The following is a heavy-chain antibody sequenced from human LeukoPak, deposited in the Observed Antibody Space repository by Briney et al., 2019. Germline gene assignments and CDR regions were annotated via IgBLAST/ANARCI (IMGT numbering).Heavy chain of an antibody. J-gene: IGHJ5*02. CDR1: GGSISSSSYY. Sequence: SETLSLTCTVSGGSISSSSYYWGWIRQPPGKGLEWIGSIYYSGSTYYNPSLKSRVTISVDTSKNQFSLKLSSVTAADTAVYYCARLPRLIVVVPAAWGQGTLVTVSS. CDR3: ARLPRLIVVVPAA. CDR2: IYYSGST. D-gene: IGHD2-2*01. V-gene: IGHV4-39*01.